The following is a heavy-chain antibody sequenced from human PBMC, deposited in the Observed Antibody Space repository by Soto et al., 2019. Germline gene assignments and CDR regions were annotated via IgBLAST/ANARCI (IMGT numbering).Heavy chain of an antibody. Sequence: GGSLTLSCAASGFTFSNYWMHWVRQAPGKGLVWVSRVNGDGSSTFYADSVKGRFTISRDNAENTVFLQMDCLRAEDTAVYYCARDNWNTVWGQGTVGTVSS. CDR2: VNGDGSST. J-gene: IGHJ3*01. CDR3: ARDNWNTV. D-gene: IGHD1-20*01. CDR1: GFTFSNYW. V-gene: IGHV3-74*01.